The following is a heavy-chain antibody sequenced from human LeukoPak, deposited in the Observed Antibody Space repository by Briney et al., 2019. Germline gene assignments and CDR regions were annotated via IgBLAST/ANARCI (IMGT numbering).Heavy chain of an antibody. CDR2: INAGNGYT. CDR1: GYVFSDSA. Sequence: ASVKVSCKTSGYVFSDSAMHWVRQAPGQRLEWMGWINAGNGYTRYSQKFQGRVTMTRDTSTSTVYMELSSLRSEDTAVYYCARVLRRFGYFDYWGQGTLVTVSS. CDR3: ARVLRRFGYFDY. V-gene: IGHV1-3*01. D-gene: IGHD4-23*01. J-gene: IGHJ4*02.